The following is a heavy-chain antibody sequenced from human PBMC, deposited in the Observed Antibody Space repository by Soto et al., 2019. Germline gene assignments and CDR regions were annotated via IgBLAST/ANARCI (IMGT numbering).Heavy chain of an antibody. CDR2: ISASGGDT. J-gene: IGHJ4*02. CDR3: ATNGHCSRGICYWHVEY. CDR1: GFNFNYYT. Sequence: EVHVQGSGGGLVQPGGSLRLSCAASGFNFNYYTMNWVRRAPGKGLEWVSAISASGGDTYYADSVKGRFTISRDNSKNTQSLQMNSLRAEDTAVYYCATNGHCSRGICYWHVEYWGQGILVTVSS. V-gene: IGHV3-23*01. D-gene: IGHD2-15*01.